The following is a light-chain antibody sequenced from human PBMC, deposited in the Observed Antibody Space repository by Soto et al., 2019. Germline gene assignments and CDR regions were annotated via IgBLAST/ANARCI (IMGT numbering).Light chain of an antibody. CDR3: QQYNSYRA. CDR2: KAS. CDR1: QSIDTW. Sequence: DIQMTQFPSTLSASVGDRVTITCRASQSIDTWLAWHQQKPGQAPNLLISKASSLESGVPSRFSGSGSGTEFTLTISSLQPDDSATYYCQQYNSYRAFGQGTKVDIK. V-gene: IGKV1-5*03. J-gene: IGKJ1*01.